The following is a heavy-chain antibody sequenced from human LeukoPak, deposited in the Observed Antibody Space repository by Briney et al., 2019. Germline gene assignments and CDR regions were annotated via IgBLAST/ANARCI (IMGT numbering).Heavy chain of an antibody. D-gene: IGHD2-15*01. Sequence: GASVKVSCKASGGTFSSYAISWVRQAPGQGLEWMGRIIPILGIANYAQKFQGRVTITADKSTSTAYMELSSLRSEDTAVYYCARVVSGGSCLDWGQGTLVTVSS. CDR2: IIPILGIA. V-gene: IGHV1-69*04. CDR1: GGTFSSYA. J-gene: IGHJ4*02. CDR3: ARVVSGGSCLD.